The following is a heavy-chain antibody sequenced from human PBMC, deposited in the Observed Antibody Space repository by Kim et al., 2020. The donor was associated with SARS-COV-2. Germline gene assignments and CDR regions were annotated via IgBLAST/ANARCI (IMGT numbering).Heavy chain of an antibody. J-gene: IGHJ5*02. CDR2: IYHSGST. CDR1: GGSISSSNW. V-gene: IGHV4-4*02. Sequence: SETLSLTCAVSGGSISSSNWWSWVRQPPGKGLEWIGEIYHSGSTNYNPSLKSRVTISVDKSKNQFSLKLSSVTAADTAVYYCARAPSSSWYRASNWFDPSAQGTLLTVSS. D-gene: IGHD6-13*01. CDR3: ARAPSSSWYRASNWFDP.